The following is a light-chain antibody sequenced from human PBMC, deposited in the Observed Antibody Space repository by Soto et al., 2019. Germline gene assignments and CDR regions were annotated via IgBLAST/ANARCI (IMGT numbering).Light chain of an antibody. J-gene: IGKJ3*01. CDR3: QLYVSSAFT. V-gene: IGKV3-20*01. Sequence: EIVLTQSPGTLSLSPGERATLSCRASQSVSSSYLAWYQQKPGQAPRLLIYGASSRATGIPDRFSGSGSGTDFTLTISRLEPEDVAVYYCQLYVSSAFTFGPGTKVDIK. CDR1: QSVSSSY. CDR2: GAS.